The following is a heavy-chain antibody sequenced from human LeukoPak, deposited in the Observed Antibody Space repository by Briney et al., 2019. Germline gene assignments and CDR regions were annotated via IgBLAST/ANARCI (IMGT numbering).Heavy chain of an antibody. J-gene: IGHJ5*02. CDR1: GFTVSSSY. D-gene: IGHD2-15*01. CDR2: IYSGGST. CDR3: ARDYCSGGGCYPGGNWFDP. Sequence: GGSLRISCAASGFTVSSSYVSWVRQAPGKGLEWVSVIYSGGSTYYAGSVKGRFTISRDNSKNTLFLQMTSLRAEDTAVYYCARDYCSGGGCYPGGNWFDPWGQGTLVTVSS. V-gene: IGHV3-66*01.